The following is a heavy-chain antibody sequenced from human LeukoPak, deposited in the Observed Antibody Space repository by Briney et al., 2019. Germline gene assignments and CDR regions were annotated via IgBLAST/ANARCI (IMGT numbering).Heavy chain of an antibody. J-gene: IGHJ6*02. CDR1: GFTFSSYG. CDR3: ARDRAPSLGYYGMDV. Sequence: GGSLRLSCAASGFTFSSYGMHWVRQAPGKGLEWVAVIWYDRSKKYYADSVKGRFTISRDNSKNTLYLQMNSLRAEDTAVYYCARDRAPSLGYYGMDVWGQGTTVTVSS. V-gene: IGHV3-33*01. CDR2: IWYDRSKK.